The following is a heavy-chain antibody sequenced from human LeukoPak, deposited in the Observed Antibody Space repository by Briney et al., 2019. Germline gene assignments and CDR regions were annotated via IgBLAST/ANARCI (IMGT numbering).Heavy chain of an antibody. V-gene: IGHV3-21*01. CDR2: ISSSSSYI. J-gene: IGHJ4*02. Sequence: WGSLRLSCAASEFTFSRYSMNWVRQAPGKGLEWVSSISSSSSYIYYADSVKGRFTISRDNAKNSLYLQMNSLRAEDTAVYYCATRILATSIDYWGQGTLVTVSS. CDR1: EFTFSRYS. CDR3: ATRILATSIDY. D-gene: IGHD1-26*01.